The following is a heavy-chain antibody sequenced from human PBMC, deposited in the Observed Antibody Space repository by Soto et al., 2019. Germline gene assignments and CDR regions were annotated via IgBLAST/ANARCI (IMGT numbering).Heavy chain of an antibody. CDR2: IYYSGST. D-gene: IGHD3-3*01. V-gene: IGHV4-30-4*01. J-gene: IGHJ4*02. CDR3: ARTIFAVVLVDY. CDR1: GGSISRGDYY. Sequence: PSETLSLTCTVSGGSISRGDYYWSWIRQPPGKGLEWIGYIYYSGSTYYNPSLKSRVTISVDTSKNQFSLKLSSVTAADTAVYYCARTIFAVVLVDYWGQGTLVTVSS.